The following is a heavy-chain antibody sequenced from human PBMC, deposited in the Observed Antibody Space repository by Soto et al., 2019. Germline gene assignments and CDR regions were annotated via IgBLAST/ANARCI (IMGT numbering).Heavy chain of an antibody. D-gene: IGHD2-2*01. CDR3: ARDRTDYYYYYGMDV. CDR2: ISSSSSYI. Sequence: EVQLVESGGGLVKPGGSLRLSCAASGFTFSSYSMNWVRQAPGKGLEWVSSISSSSSYIYYADSVKGRFTISRDNAKNSLYLQMNSLRAEDTAVYYWARDRTDYYYYYGMDVWGQGTTVTVSS. V-gene: IGHV3-21*01. CDR1: GFTFSSYS. J-gene: IGHJ6*02.